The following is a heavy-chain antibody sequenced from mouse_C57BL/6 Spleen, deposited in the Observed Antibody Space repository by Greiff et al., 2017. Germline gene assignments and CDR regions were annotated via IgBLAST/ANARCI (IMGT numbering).Heavy chain of an antibody. V-gene: IGHV1-81*01. CDR1: GYTFTSYG. Sequence: QVQLQQSGAELARPGASVKLSCKASGYTFTSYGISWVKQRTGQGLEWIGEIYPRSGNTYYNEKFKGKATLTADKSSSTAYMEHRSLTSEDSAVYFCARKGDYGSSAMDYWGQGTSVTVSS. J-gene: IGHJ4*01. D-gene: IGHD1-1*01. CDR2: IYPRSGNT. CDR3: ARKGDYGSSAMDY.